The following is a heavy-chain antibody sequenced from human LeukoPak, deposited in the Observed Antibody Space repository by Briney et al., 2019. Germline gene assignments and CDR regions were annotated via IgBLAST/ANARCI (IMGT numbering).Heavy chain of an antibody. CDR1: GGSISSYY. CDR2: IYYSGST. Sequence: SEALSLTCTVSGGSISSYYWSRIRQPPGKGLEWIGHIYYSGSTNYNPSLKSRVTISVDTSKNQFSLKLTSVTAADTAVYYCARAESYYSFFDYWGQGTLVTVSS. D-gene: IGHD1-26*01. J-gene: IGHJ4*02. CDR3: ARAESYYSFFDY. V-gene: IGHV4-59*01.